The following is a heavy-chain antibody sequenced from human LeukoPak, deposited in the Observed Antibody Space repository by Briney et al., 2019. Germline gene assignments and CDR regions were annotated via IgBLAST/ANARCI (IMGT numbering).Heavy chain of an antibody. Sequence: PSETLSLTCTVSGGSISSSSYYWGWIRQPPGKGLEWIGSIYYSGSTYYDPSLKSRVTISVDTSKNQFSLKLSSVTAADTAVYYCARDFQWLVTAFDYWGQGTLVTVSS. J-gene: IGHJ4*02. CDR2: IYYSGST. CDR1: GGSISSSSYY. CDR3: ARDFQWLVTAFDY. V-gene: IGHV4-39*07. D-gene: IGHD6-19*01.